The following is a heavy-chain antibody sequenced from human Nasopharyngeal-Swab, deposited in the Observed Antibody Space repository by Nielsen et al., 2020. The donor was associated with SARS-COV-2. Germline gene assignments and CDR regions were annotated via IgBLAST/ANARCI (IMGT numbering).Heavy chain of an antibody. Sequence: GESLKISCAASGFTFSDYYMSWIRQAPGKGLEWVSNISSSSSYTNYVDSVKGRFTISRDNAKNSLYLQMNSLRAEDTAVYYCARVSGLWFGELSPSGYYYYYMDVWGKGTTVTVSS. J-gene: IGHJ6*03. D-gene: IGHD3-10*01. CDR2: ISSSSSYT. V-gene: IGHV3-11*05. CDR3: ARVSGLWFGELSPSGYYYYYMDV. CDR1: GFTFSDYY.